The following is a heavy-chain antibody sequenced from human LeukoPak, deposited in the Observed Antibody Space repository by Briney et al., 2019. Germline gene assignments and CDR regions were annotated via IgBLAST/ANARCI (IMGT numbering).Heavy chain of an antibody. V-gene: IGHV4-39*07. CDR1: GDSISSNNYY. J-gene: IGHJ4*02. CDR3: ARSIPADYVCGSYHHEFDY. CDR2: IYYSGST. Sequence: KPSETLSLTCAVSGDSISSNNYYWGRIRQPPGKGLEWIGTIYYSGSTFDNPSLKSLVTMSVDTSKNQFSLRLSSVTAADTAVYYRARSIPADYVCGSYHHEFDYWGQGTLVTVSS. D-gene: IGHD3-16*02.